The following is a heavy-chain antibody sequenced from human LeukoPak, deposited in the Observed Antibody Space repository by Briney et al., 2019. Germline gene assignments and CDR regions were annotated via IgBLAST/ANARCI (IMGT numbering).Heavy chain of an antibody. CDR3: ASGSLGDGYGVGDYYQYMDV. Sequence: GASVTDSFKASGGTFNSYAISWVRQAPGQGLEWMGGIIPLFGTANYAQEFQGRVTFTTDESASTAYMEVSSLRSEDTAVYYCASGSLGDGYGVGDYYQYMDVWGKGTTVTVSS. J-gene: IGHJ6*03. D-gene: IGHD5-24*01. CDR2: IIPLFGTA. CDR1: GGTFNSYA. V-gene: IGHV1-69*05.